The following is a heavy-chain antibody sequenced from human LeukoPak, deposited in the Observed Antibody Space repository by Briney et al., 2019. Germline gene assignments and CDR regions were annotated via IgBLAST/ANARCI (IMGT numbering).Heavy chain of an antibody. D-gene: IGHD3-10*01. V-gene: IGHV1-69*01. CDR1: GGTFSSYA. CDR2: IIPIFGTA. CDR3: ASAELLWCGELSRTGYYFDY. J-gene: IGHJ4*02. Sequence: SVKLSCKASGGTFSSYAISWVRQAPGQGLEWMGGIIPIFGTANYAQKFQGRVTITADESTSTAYMELSSLRSEDTAVYYCASAELLWCGELSRTGYYFDYWGQGNLVTVSS.